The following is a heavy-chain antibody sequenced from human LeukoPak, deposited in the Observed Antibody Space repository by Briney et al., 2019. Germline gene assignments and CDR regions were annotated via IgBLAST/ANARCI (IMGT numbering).Heavy chain of an antibody. V-gene: IGHV4-59*05. CDR2: IYYSGST. CDR3: ARYPGYYYYYMDV. Sequence: SETLSLTCTVSGGSISSYYWSWIRQPPGKGLEWIGSIYYSGSTYYNPSLKSRVTISVDTSKNQFSLKLSSVTAADTAVYYCARYPGYYYYYMDVWGKGTTVTISS. D-gene: IGHD2-15*01. CDR1: GGSISSYY. J-gene: IGHJ6*03.